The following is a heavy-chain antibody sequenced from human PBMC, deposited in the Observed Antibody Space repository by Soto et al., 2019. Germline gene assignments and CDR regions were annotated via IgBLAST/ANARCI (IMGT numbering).Heavy chain of an antibody. CDR3: ARGRSLYCSSTSCYTASNDAFDI. Sequence: KQSQTLSLTCAISGDSVSSNSAAWNWIRQSPSRGLEWLGRTYYRSKWYNDYAVSVKSRITINPDTSKNQFSLQLNSVTPEDTAVYYCARGRSLYCSSTSCYTASNDAFDIWGQGTMVTVSS. CDR2: TYYRSKWYN. D-gene: IGHD2-2*02. J-gene: IGHJ3*02. CDR1: GDSVSSNSAA. V-gene: IGHV6-1*01.